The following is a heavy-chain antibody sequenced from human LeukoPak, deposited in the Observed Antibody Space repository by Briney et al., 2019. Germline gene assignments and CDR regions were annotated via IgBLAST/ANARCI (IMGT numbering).Heavy chain of an antibody. Sequence: PSETLSLTCTVSGGSISSSTFYWGWIRQPPGKGLEWIGSLHYSGSTYYNPSLKSRVTISVDTSKNQFSLKLSSVTAADTAVYYCARDYLLGYCSGGSCSERDYWGQGTLVTVSS. V-gene: IGHV4-39*02. CDR2: LHYSGST. D-gene: IGHD2-15*01. CDR1: GGSISSSTFY. CDR3: ARDYLLGYCSGGSCSERDY. J-gene: IGHJ4*02.